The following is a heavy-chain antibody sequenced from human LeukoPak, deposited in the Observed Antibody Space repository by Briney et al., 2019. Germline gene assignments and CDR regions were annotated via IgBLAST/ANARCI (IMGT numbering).Heavy chain of an antibody. D-gene: IGHD6-19*01. CDR3: ARQSGLDYSSGWYYFDY. Sequence: SETLSLTCTVSGGSISSYYWSWIRQPPGKGLEWIGHIYYSGSTNYNPSLKSRVTISVDTSKNQFSLKLSSVTAADTAVYYCARQSGLDYSSGWYYFDYWGQGTLVTVSS. CDR1: GGSISSYY. CDR2: IYYSGST. V-gene: IGHV4-59*08. J-gene: IGHJ4*02.